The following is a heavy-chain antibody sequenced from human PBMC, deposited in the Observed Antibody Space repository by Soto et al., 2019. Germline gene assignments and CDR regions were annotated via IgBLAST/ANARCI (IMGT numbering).Heavy chain of an antibody. CDR1: GGSISSSSYY. CDR3: ASNSGGSINWFDP. CDR2: IYYSGST. Sequence: SETLSLTCTVCGGSISSSSYYWGWIRQPPGKGLEWIGSIYYSGSTYYNPSLKSRVTISVDTSKNQFSLKLSPVTAADTAVYHCASNSGGSINWFDPWGQGTLVTVSS. D-gene: IGHD2-15*01. V-gene: IGHV4-39*01. J-gene: IGHJ5*02.